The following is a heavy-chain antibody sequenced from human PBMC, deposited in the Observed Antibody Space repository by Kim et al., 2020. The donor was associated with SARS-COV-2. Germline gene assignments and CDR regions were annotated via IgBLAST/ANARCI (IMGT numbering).Heavy chain of an antibody. J-gene: IGHJ3*02. V-gene: IGHV4-34*01. CDR2: INHSGST. D-gene: IGHD2-15*01. Sequence: SETLSHTCAVYGGSFSGYYWSWIRQPPGKGLEWIGEINHSGSTNYNPSLKSRVTISVDTSKNQFSLKLSSVTAADTAVYYCARGDVYCSGGSCYRGAFGIWGPRTTRTVSS. CDR3: ARGDVYCSGGSCYRGAFGI. CDR1: GGSFSGYY.